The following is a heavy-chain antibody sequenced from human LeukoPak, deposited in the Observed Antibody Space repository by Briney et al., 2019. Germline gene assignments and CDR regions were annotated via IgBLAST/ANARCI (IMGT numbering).Heavy chain of an antibody. CDR1: GYTFTGYY. Sequence: VASVKVSCKASGYTFTGYYMHWVRQAPGQGLEWMGWINPNSGGTNYAQKFQGRVTMTRDTSISTAYMELSSLRSEDTAVYYCARVRLGILSNYYYYYMDVWGKGTTVTVSS. CDR2: INPNSGGT. J-gene: IGHJ6*03. D-gene: IGHD2-15*01. V-gene: IGHV1-2*02. CDR3: ARVRLGILSNYYYYYMDV.